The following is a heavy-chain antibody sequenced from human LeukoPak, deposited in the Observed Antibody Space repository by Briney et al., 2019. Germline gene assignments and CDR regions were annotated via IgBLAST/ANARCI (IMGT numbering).Heavy chain of an antibody. D-gene: IGHD5-24*01. CDR2: IIPIFGTA. J-gene: IGHJ5*02. CDR1: GGTFSSYA. Sequence: GASVTVSCTASGGTFSSYAISWVRQAPGQGLEWMGGIIPIFGTANYAQKFQGRVTITADESTSTAYMELSSLRSEDTAVYYCARETIRDGYSNNWFDPWGQGTLVTVSS. V-gene: IGHV1-69*13. CDR3: ARETIRDGYSNNWFDP.